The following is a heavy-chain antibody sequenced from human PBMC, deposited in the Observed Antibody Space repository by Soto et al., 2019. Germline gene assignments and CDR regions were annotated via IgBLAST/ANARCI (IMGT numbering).Heavy chain of an antibody. Sequence: GWSLRLSCASSVFTFINAWMSWVRQAPGKGLEWVGRIKSKTDGGTTDYAAPVKGRFTISRDDSKNTLYLQMNSLKTEDTAVYYCTTDPLGALDAFDIWGQGTMVTVSS. CDR2: IKSKTDGGTT. J-gene: IGHJ3*02. D-gene: IGHD1-26*01. CDR3: TTDPLGALDAFDI. CDR1: VFTFINAW. V-gene: IGHV3-15*01.